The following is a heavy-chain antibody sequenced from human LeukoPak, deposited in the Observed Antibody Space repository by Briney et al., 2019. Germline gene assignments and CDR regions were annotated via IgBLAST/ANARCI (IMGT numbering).Heavy chain of an antibody. CDR3: ARDLYYYGSGSHSLYYYYGMDV. V-gene: IGHV1-2*04. Sequence: ASVKVSCKASGYTFTGYYMHWVRQAPGQGLEWMGWINPNSGGTNYAQKFQGWVTMTRDTSISTAYMELSRLRSDDTAVYYCARDLYYYGSGSHSLYYYYGMDVWGQGTTVTVSS. CDR1: GYTFTGYY. CDR2: INPNSGGT. D-gene: IGHD3-10*01. J-gene: IGHJ6*02.